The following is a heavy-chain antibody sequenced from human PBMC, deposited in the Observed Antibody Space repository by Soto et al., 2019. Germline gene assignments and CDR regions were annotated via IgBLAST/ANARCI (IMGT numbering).Heavy chain of an antibody. V-gene: IGHV4-4*02. J-gene: IGHJ4*02. CDR2: IYHSGST. CDR3: AIVGGLTGISIDY. CDR1: GGSISSSNW. D-gene: IGHD5-12*01. Sequence: QVQLQESGPGLVKPSGTLSLTCAVSGGSISSSNWWSWVRQPPGKGLEWIGEIYHSGSTNYNPALKSRVTLSVDMSKVQFALKLSYVTAADTAVYYCAIVGGLTGISIDYWGQGTLVTVSS.